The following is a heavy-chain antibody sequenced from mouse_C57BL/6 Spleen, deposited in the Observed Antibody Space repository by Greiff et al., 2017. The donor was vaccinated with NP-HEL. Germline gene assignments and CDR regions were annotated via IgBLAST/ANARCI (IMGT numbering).Heavy chain of an antibody. D-gene: IGHD1-1*01. CDR3: ATYGSSSYYFDY. J-gene: IGHJ2*01. CDR2: IYPGSGST. CDR1: GYTFTSYW. Sequence: VQLQQPGAELVKPGASVKMSCKASGYTFTSYWITWVKQRPGQGLEWIGDIYPGSGSTNYNEKFKSKATLTVDISSSTAYMQLSSLTSEDSAVYYCATYGSSSYYFDYWGQGTTLTVSS. V-gene: IGHV1-55*01.